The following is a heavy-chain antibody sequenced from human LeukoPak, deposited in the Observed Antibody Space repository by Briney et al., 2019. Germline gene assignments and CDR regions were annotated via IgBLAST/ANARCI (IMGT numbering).Heavy chain of an antibody. V-gene: IGHV3-23*01. CDR3: AREQSGTRGWYTVDY. CDR1: GFTFSTYA. CDR2: IRPDGDRS. Sequence: PGGSLRLSCAASGFTFSTYAITWVRQGPGKGLEWVSAIRPDGDRSYYANSVRGRFTISRDNSKDTVYLQINGLRVEDTAVYYCAREQSGTRGWYTVDYWGQGTLVTVSS. J-gene: IGHJ4*02. D-gene: IGHD6-19*01.